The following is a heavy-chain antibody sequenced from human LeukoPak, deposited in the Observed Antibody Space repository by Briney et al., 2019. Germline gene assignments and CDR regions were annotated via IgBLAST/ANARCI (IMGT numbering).Heavy chain of an antibody. V-gene: IGHV3-7*01. D-gene: IGHD2-21*02. CDR2: IKPDGSQI. Sequence: GGSLRLSCAASRFTFSDYWMSWVRQAPGKGLEWVANIKPDGSQIYYAGSVKGRFTISRDNARGSLYLQMNSLRAEDTAVYYCARDAVVTDYWGQGTLVTVSS. J-gene: IGHJ4*02. CDR1: RFTFSDYW. CDR3: ARDAVVTDY.